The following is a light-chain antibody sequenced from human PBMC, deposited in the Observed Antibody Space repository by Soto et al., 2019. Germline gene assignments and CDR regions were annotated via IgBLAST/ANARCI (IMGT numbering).Light chain of an antibody. J-gene: IGLJ3*02. CDR3: TSYTPTGAIV. CDR2: EVR. CDR1: NTDVGGYNY. V-gene: IGLV2-14*01. Sequence: QSALTQPASVSGSQGQSIPVSCTGTNTDVGGYNYVSWYQHRPGKAPRLMIYEVRNRLSGVSNRFSGSKSGNTASLTISGLQSEDEADYYCTSYTPTGAIVFGSGTKLTVL.